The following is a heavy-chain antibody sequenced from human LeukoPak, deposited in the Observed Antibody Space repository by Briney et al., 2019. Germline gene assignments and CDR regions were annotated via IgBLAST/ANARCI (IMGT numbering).Heavy chain of an antibody. J-gene: IGHJ5*02. CDR2: IIPILGIA. Sequence: SVKVSCKASGGTFSSYAISWVRQAPGQGLEWMGRIIPILGIANYAQKFQGRVTITADKSTSTAYMELSSLRSEDTAVYYCASFGRDYGVIRATFDPWGQGTLVTVSS. CDR3: ASFGRDYGVIRATFDP. V-gene: IGHV1-69*04. D-gene: IGHD4-17*01. CDR1: GGTFSSYA.